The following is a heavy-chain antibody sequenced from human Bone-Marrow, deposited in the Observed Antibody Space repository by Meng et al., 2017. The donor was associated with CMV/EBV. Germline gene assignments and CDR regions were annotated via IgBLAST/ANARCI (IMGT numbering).Heavy chain of an antibody. CDR2: IYYSGST. CDR3: ARAGVPAANPFYGMDV. V-gene: IGHV4-59*01. CDR1: GGSISSYY. J-gene: IGHJ6*01. Sequence: SETLSLTCTVSGGSISSYYWSWIRQPPGKGLEWIGYIYYSGSTNYNPSLKSRVTISVDTSKNQFSLKLSSVTAADTAVYYCARAGVPAANPFYGMDVWGQGPTVTGSS. D-gene: IGHD2-2*01.